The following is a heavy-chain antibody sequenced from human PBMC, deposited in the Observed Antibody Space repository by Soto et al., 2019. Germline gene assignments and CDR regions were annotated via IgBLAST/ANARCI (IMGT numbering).Heavy chain of an antibody. Sequence: AESLKISCKGSGYSFTRYWNSCVRQMPGKGLEWMGRIDPSDSYTNYSPSFQGHVTISADKSISTAYLQWSSLKASATAMYYCAILHRLYGAPTGYWGQGTPDTVS. CDR3: AILHRLYGAPTGY. CDR2: IDPSDSYT. CDR1: GYSFTRYW. V-gene: IGHV5-10-1*01. J-gene: IGHJ4*02. D-gene: IGHD3-16*01.